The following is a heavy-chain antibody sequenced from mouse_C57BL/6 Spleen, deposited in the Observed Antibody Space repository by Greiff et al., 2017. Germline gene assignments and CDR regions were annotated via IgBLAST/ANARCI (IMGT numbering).Heavy chain of an antibody. V-gene: IGHV1-69*01. CDR3: ARRSYGQGYYAMDY. Sequence: QVQLQQPGAELVMPGASVKLSCKASGYTFTSYWMHWVKQRPGQGLEWIGEIDPSGSYTNYNQNFKGKSTLTVDKSSSTAYIQLSSLTSEDAAFYYCARRSYGQGYYAMDYWGQGTSVTVSS. D-gene: IGHD1-2*01. CDR2: IDPSGSYT. CDR1: GYTFTSYW. J-gene: IGHJ4*01.